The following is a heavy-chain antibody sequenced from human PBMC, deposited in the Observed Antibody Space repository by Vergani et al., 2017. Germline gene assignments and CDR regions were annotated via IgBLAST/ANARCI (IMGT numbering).Heavy chain of an antibody. Sequence: VQLLESGGGLVQPGGSLRLSCAASGFTFSDYYMSWIRQAPGKGLEWVSYISSSSSYTNYADSVKGRFTISRDNAKNSLYLQMNSLRAEDTAVYYCARDGVVVAAPQGWGQGTLVTVSS. J-gene: IGHJ4*02. CDR1: GFTFSDYY. CDR3: ARDGVVVAAPQG. CDR2: ISSSSSYT. D-gene: IGHD2-15*01. V-gene: IGHV3-11*05.